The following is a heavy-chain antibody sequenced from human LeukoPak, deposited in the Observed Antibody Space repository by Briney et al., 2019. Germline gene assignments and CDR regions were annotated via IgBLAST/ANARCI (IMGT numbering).Heavy chain of an antibody. V-gene: IGHV3-7*01. Sequence: PGGSLRLSCAASGFTFSSYWMSWVRQAPGKGLEWVANIKQDGSEENFVDSVKGRSTISRNNAKKSLYLQMNSLRAEDTAVYYCARGSSAGASSRHDYWGQGTLVTVSS. CDR2: IKQDGSEE. CDR3: ARGSSAGASSRHDY. CDR1: GFTFSSYW. J-gene: IGHJ4*02. D-gene: IGHD1-26*01.